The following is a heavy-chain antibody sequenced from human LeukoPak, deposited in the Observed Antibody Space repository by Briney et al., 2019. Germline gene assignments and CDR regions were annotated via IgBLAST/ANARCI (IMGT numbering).Heavy chain of an antibody. D-gene: IGHD1-26*01. V-gene: IGHV1-8*01. CDR2: MNPNSGNT. CDR3: AAVDSGSYYSLDY. J-gene: IGHJ4*02. Sequence: ASVKVSCKASGYTFTSYDINWVRQATGQGPEWMGWMNPNSGNTNYAQKFQERVTITRDMSTSTAYMELSSLRSEDTAVYYCAAVDSGSYYSLDYWGQGTLVTVSS. CDR1: GYTFTSYD.